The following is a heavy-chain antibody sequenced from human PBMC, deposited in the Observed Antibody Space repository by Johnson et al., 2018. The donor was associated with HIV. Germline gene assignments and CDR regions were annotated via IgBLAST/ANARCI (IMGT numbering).Heavy chain of an antibody. D-gene: IGHD3-10*01. V-gene: IGHV3-30*03. Sequence: QVQLVESGGGVVRPGESLRLSCAASGFTFSSYGMHWVRQAPGKGLEWVAVISYDGSNKYYADSVKGRFTISRDNSKNTLYLQMNSLRAEDTAVYYCARDRGLDAFDIWGQGTTVTVSS. CDR3: ARDRGLDAFDI. CDR2: ISYDGSNK. CDR1: GFTFSSYG. J-gene: IGHJ3*02.